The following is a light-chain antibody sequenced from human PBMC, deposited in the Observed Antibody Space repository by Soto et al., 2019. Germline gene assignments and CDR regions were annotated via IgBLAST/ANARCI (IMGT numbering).Light chain of an antibody. CDR1: QSVGTF. Sequence: EIVLTQYKDTLSLSPGERATLSCRASQSVGTFFAWYQQKPGQAPRLLIYDASNRATGIPARFSGSGSGTEFTLTISSLQPDDFATYYCQHYNSYSEAFGQGTKVDIK. CDR2: DAS. J-gene: IGKJ1*01. V-gene: IGKV3-11*01. CDR3: QHYNSYSEA.